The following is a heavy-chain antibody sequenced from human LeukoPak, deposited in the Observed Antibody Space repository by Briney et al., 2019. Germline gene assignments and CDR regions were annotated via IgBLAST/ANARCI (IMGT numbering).Heavy chain of an antibody. Sequence: SETLSLTCTVSGDSISTYYWSWIRQPPGKGLEWIGYIRYSGSANYKPSLRSRVTISIDTSKNQFSLKLSSVTAADTAVYHCARLVYDSRGYYFDYWGQGTLVTVSS. D-gene: IGHD3-22*01. J-gene: IGHJ4*02. CDR2: IRYSGSA. CDR3: ARLVYDSRGYYFDY. V-gene: IGHV4-59*08. CDR1: GDSISTYY.